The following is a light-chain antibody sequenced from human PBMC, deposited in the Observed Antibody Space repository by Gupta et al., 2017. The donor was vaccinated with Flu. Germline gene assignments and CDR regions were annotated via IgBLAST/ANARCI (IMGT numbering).Light chain of an antibody. Sequence: ETVLTQSPATLSLSPGDRATLSCRASQSVGKYLAWYQQKPGQAPRLLIYDASNRATGIPFRFSGSGSGTDFTLTISSLEHEESAVYYCQQRHNWPPLTFGGGTKVEV. CDR2: DAS. CDR3: QQRHNWPPLT. V-gene: IGKV3-11*01. CDR1: QSVGKY. J-gene: IGKJ4*01.